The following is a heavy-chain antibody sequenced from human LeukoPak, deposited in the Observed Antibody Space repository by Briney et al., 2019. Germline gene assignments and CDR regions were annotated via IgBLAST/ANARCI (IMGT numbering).Heavy chain of an antibody. Sequence: SETLSLNCTVSAASLRSSDYCWAWIRQPPGSGLEWIGPIHYSRSIFYKPPLKRRLTGTAHTSRTQFCSKLSSVTAGEDDMYYCARARAVLPSFEWANWFDTWGQGSLVTVSS. D-gene: IGHD2/OR15-2a*01. CDR1: AASLRSSDYC. CDR3: ARARAVLPSFEWANWFDT. J-gene: IGHJ5*02. V-gene: IGHV4-39*01. CDR2: IHYSRSI.